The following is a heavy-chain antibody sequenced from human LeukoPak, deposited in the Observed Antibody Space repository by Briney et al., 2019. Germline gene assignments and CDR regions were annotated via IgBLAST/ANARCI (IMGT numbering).Heavy chain of an antibody. V-gene: IGHV1-2*02. CDR2: INPNSGGT. J-gene: IGHJ4*02. CDR1: GYTFTGYY. D-gene: IGHD5-24*01. Sequence: ASVKVSCKASGYTFTGYYMHWVRQAPGQGLEWMGWINPNSGGTNYAQKFQGRVTMTRDTSISTAYMELSRLRSDDTAVYYCARGGRDGYNFPNFDYWGQGTLVTVSS. CDR3: ARGGRDGYNFPNFDY.